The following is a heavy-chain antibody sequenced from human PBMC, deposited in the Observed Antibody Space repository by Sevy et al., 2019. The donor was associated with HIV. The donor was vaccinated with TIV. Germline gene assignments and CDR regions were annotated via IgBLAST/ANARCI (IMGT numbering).Heavy chain of an antibody. D-gene: IGHD6-6*01. CDR2: ISYDGSNK. J-gene: IGHJ3*02. V-gene: IGHV3-30-3*01. Sequence: GGSLRLSCAASGFTFSSYAMHWVRQAPGKGLEWVAVISYDGSNKYYADSVKGRFTISRDNSKNTLYLQMNSLRAEDTAVYYCARDQKLEDAFDIWGQGTMVTVS. CDR1: GFTFSSYA. CDR3: ARDQKLEDAFDI.